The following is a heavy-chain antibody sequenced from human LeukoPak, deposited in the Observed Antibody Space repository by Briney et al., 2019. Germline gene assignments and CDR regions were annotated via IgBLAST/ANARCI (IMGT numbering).Heavy chain of an antibody. J-gene: IGHJ4*02. Sequence: GGSLRLSCAASGFTVSSNYMSWVRQAPGKGLEWVSVIYSGGSTYYADSVKGRFTISRDNSKNTVYLQMNSLRGEDTAVYYCTRDLGYDSSGYYEAFDYWGRGTLVTVSS. CDR2: IYSGGST. D-gene: IGHD3-22*01. V-gene: IGHV3-66*01. CDR3: TRDLGYDSSGYYEAFDY. CDR1: GFTVSSNY.